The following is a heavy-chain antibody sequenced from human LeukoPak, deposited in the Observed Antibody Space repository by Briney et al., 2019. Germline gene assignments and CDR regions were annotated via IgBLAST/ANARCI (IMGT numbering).Heavy chain of an antibody. CDR2: IYYSGST. V-gene: IGHV4-30-4*08. Sequence: SETLSLTXTVSGGSISSGDYYWSWIRQPPGKGLEWTGYIYYSGSTYYNPSLKSRVTISVDTSKNQFSLKLSSVTAADTAVYYCARDPSGYWFDYWGQGTLVTVSS. J-gene: IGHJ4*02. CDR1: GGSISSGDYY. CDR3: ARDPSGYWFDY. D-gene: IGHD2-2*03.